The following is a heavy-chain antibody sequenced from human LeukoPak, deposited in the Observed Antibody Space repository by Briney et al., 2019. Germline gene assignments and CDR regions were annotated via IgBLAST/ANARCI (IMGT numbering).Heavy chain of an antibody. V-gene: IGHV4-34*01. CDR3: ARSRRTKSVDY. D-gene: IGHD3-3*01. J-gene: IGHJ4*02. CDR1: GGSFSTYY. CDR2: INHSGST. Sequence: PSETLSLTCAVYGGSFSTYYWTWIRQPPGKGLEWIGEINHSGSTNYNPSLKSRVTISVDTSKNQFSLKLSSVTAADTAVYYCARSRRTKSVDYWGQGTLVTVSS.